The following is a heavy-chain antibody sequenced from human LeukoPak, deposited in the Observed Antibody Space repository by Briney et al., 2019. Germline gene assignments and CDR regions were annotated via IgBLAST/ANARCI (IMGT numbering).Heavy chain of an antibody. CDR1: GGSISSYY. CDR3: ARHVYLGAWGSYEYDY. CDR2: IYYSGST. Sequence: SETLSLTCTVSGGSISSYYWSWIRQPPGKGLEWIGYIYYSGSTNYNPSLKSRVTISVDTSKNQFSLKLSSVTAADTAVYYCARHVYLGAWGSYEYDYWGQGTLVTVSS. J-gene: IGHJ4*02. V-gene: IGHV4-59*08. D-gene: IGHD1-26*01.